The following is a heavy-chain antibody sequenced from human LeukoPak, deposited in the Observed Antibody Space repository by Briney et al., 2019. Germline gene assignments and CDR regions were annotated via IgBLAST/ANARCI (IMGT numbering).Heavy chain of an antibody. J-gene: IGHJ5*02. V-gene: IGHV3-7*01. CDR1: GFTFSSYW. Sequence: AESLRLTCAASGFTFSSYWMSWVRQAPGKGLEWVANIKQDGSEKYYVDSVKGRFTTARDTAKHSLYLQMNSPSAEATAVYYCARVEGKSRDWFDPWGQGTLVTVSS. D-gene: IGHD2-2*01. CDR3: ARVEGKSRDWFDP. CDR2: IKQDGSEK.